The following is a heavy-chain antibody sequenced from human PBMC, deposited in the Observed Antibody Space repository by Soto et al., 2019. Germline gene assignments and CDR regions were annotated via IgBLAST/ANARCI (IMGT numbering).Heavy chain of an antibody. V-gene: IGHV3-66*01. CDR3: ARAEVDMPTP. J-gene: IGHJ5*02. D-gene: IGHD2-15*01. CDR2: IWTNGGT. CDR1: GFSVTAND. Sequence: GGSLRLSCAASGFSVTANDMIWVRQAPGKGLEFVSVIWTNGGTLYADSVKGRFILYRDNYMNTVYLQMNSLRVEDTAVYYCARAEVDMPTPWGQGTLVTVSS.